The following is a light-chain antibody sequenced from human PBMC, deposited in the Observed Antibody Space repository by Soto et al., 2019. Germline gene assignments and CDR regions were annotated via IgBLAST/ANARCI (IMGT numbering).Light chain of an antibody. CDR1: SSDVGVYKY. CDR2: DVI. V-gene: IGLV2-11*01. Sequence: QSALIQPRSVSGSPGQSVTISCTGTSSDVGVYKYVSWYRQHPGKAPKLMIYDVITWPSGVPDRFSGSKSGNTASLTISGLQDEDEADYYCCSYAGDYTFIFGSGTKVTVL. J-gene: IGLJ1*01. CDR3: CSYAGDYTFI.